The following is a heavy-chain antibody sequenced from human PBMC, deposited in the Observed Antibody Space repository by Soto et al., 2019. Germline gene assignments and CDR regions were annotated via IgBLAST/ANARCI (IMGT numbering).Heavy chain of an antibody. V-gene: IGHV3-30-3*01. J-gene: IGHJ6*02. D-gene: IGHD3-3*01. CDR1: GFTFSSYA. CDR2: ISYDGSNK. Sequence: GGSLRLSCAASGFTFSSYAMHWVRQAPGKGLEWVAVISYDGSNKYYADSVKGRFTISRDNSKNTLYLQMNSLRAEDTAVYYCAREGYYYDFWSEDNGYYYYGVDVWGQGTTVTVSS. CDR3: AREGYYYDFWSEDNGYYYYGVDV.